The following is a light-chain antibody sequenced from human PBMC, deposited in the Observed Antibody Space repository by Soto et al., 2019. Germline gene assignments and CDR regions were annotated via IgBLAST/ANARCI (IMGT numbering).Light chain of an antibody. Sequence: QSALAQPASVSGSPGQSIPISCTGTSSDVGAYNFVSWQKQDPDKVPNLMIYNFHDPPSALSSRCSGSKSGNTACLPISRLQGEEEADYSCTAYAVSRTYILGTAPKVNVL. V-gene: IGLV2-14*03. CDR2: NFH. CDR1: SSDVGAYNF. CDR3: TAYAVSRTYI. J-gene: IGLJ1*01.